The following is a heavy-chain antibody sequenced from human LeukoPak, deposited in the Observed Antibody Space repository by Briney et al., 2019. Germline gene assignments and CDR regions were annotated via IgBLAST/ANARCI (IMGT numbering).Heavy chain of an antibody. D-gene: IGHD6-19*01. V-gene: IGHV3-23*01. J-gene: IGHJ4*02. CDR3: AKWVAGRPGDY. Sequence: GGSLRLSCAASGFTFSSYWMSWVRQAPGKGPEWVSAISGSGGSTYYADSVKGRFTISRDNSKNTLYLQMNSLRAEDTAVYYCAKWVAGRPGDYWGQGTLVTVSS. CDR2: ISGSGGST. CDR1: GFTFSSYW.